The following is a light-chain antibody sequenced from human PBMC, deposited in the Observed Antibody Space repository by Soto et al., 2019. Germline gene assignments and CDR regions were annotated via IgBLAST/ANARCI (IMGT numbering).Light chain of an antibody. CDR1: QSISSW. Sequence: DIQMTQSPSTLSASVGDGVTITCRASQSISSWLAWYQQKPGKAPKLLIYDASSLESGVPSRFSGSRSGTEFTLTISSLQPDDFATYYCHQYNSPWPFGQGTKVEIK. CDR2: DAS. CDR3: HQYNSPWP. J-gene: IGKJ1*01. V-gene: IGKV1-5*01.